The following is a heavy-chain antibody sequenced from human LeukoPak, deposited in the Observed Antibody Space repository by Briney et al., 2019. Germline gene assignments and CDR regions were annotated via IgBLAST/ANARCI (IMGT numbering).Heavy chain of an antibody. J-gene: IGHJ4*02. CDR1: GFTFDDYG. CDR3: AKFGDSWFFYDY. Sequence: PGGSLRLSCAASGFTFDDYGMNWVRQAPGKGLEWVSGINWNSGSTSYADSVKGRFTISRDNSKNTLYLQMNSLRAEDTAAYYCAKFGDSWFFYDYWGQGTLVTVSA. CDR2: INWNSGST. V-gene: IGHV3-20*04. D-gene: IGHD6-13*01.